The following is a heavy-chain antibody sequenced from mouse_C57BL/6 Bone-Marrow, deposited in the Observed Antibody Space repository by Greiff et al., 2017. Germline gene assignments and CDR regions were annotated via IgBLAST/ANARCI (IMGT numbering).Heavy chain of an antibody. V-gene: IGHV1-59*01. Sequence: QVQLQQPGAELVRPGTSVKLSCKASGYTFTSYWMHWVKQRPGQGLEWIGVIDPSDSYTNYNQKFKGKATLTVDTSSSTAYMQLSSLTAEASAVYYCANEYGIDYWGQGTTLTVSS. CDR1: GYTFTSYW. J-gene: IGHJ2*01. CDR3: ANEYGIDY. D-gene: IGHD1-1*01. CDR2: IDPSDSYT.